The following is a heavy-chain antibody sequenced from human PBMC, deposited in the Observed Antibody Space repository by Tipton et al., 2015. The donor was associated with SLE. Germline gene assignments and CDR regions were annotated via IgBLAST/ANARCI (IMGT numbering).Heavy chain of an antibody. V-gene: IGHV3-30*04. Sequence: QLVQSGGVVVQPGGSLRLSCAASGFTFSSYAMHWVRQAPGKGLEWVAVISYDGSNKYYADSVKGRFTISRDNSKNTLYLQMNSLRAEDTAVYYCASPRRAFDIWGQGTMVTVSS. CDR3: ASPRRAFDI. J-gene: IGHJ3*02. CDR1: GFTFSSYA. CDR2: ISYDGSNK.